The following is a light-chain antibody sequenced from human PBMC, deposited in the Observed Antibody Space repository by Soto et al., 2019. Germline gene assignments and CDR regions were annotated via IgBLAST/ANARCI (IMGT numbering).Light chain of an antibody. J-gene: IGKJ2*01. V-gene: IGKV3-20*01. Sequence: EIVLTQSPGTLSLSPGERATLSCRASQSVSSSYLAWYQQKPGQAPRRLIYGASSRATGIPDRFSGSGSGTDFTLTISRLEPEDFAVYYCQQGSTFGQGTKLEIK. CDR2: GAS. CDR3: QQGST. CDR1: QSVSSSY.